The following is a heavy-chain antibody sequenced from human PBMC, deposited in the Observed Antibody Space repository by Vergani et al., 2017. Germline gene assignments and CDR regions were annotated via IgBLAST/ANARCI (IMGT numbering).Heavy chain of an antibody. J-gene: IGHJ6*02. CDR1: GFTVSSNY. Sequence: EVQLVESGGGLVQPGGSLRLSCAASGFTVSSNYMSWVRQAPGKGLEWVSVIYSGGSTYYSDSVKGRLTISRDNSKNTLYLQMNSLRAEDTAVYYCARGQTGTTAYYYGMDVWGQGTTVTVSS. CDR2: IYSGGST. V-gene: IGHV3-66*02. CDR3: ARGQTGTTAYYYGMDV. D-gene: IGHD1-7*01.